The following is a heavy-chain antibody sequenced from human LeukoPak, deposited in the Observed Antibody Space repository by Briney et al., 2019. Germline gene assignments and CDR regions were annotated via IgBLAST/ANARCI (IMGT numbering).Heavy chain of an antibody. Sequence: SVKVSCKASGGTFSSYAISWVRQAPGQGLEWMGGIIPIFGTANYAQKFQGRVTITRNTSISTAHMELSSLRSEGTAVYYCARRDRVRGVILNYNWFDPWGQGTLVTVSS. CDR3: ARRDRVRGVILNYNWFDP. D-gene: IGHD3-10*01. CDR1: GGTFSSYA. CDR2: IIPIFGTA. V-gene: IGHV1-69*05. J-gene: IGHJ5*02.